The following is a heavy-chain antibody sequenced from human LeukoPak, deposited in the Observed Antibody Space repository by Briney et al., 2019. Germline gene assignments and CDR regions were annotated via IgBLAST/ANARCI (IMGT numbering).Heavy chain of an antibody. Sequence: ASVKVSCKASGGTFSSYAISWVRQAPGQGLEWMGGIIPIFGTANYAQKFQGRVTITADESTSTTYMELSSLRSEDTAVYYCASYGAVAGFYREDWGQGTLVTVSS. D-gene: IGHD6-19*01. CDR3: ASYGAVAGFYRED. CDR1: GGTFSSYA. CDR2: IIPIFGTA. J-gene: IGHJ4*02. V-gene: IGHV1-69*13.